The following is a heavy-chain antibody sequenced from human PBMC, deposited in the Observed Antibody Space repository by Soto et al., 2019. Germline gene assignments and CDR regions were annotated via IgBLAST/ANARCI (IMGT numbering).Heavy chain of an antibody. CDR3: ARNQNGPLLEAFWSGPINWFDP. Sequence: SETLSLTCTVSGGSISSYYWSWIRQPPGKGLEWIGYIYYSGSTNYNPSLKSRVTISVDTSKNQFSLKLSSVTAADTAVYYCARNQNGPLLEAFWSGPINWFDPWGQGTLVTVSS. J-gene: IGHJ5*02. CDR1: GGSISSYY. V-gene: IGHV4-59*01. CDR2: IYYSGST. D-gene: IGHD3-3*01.